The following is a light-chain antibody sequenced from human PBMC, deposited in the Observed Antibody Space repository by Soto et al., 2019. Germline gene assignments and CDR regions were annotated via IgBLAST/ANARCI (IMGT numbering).Light chain of an antibody. J-gene: IGKJ3*01. Sequence: EIVLTQSPATLSLSPGERATLSGRASPSVTNYLAWYQQKPGQAPRLLIYGASSRATGIPDRFSGSGSGTEFTLTISSLQSEDFAVYYCQQRYNWGVAFGPGTKVDIK. V-gene: IGKV3-11*01. CDR2: GAS. CDR1: PSVTNY. CDR3: QQRYNWGVA.